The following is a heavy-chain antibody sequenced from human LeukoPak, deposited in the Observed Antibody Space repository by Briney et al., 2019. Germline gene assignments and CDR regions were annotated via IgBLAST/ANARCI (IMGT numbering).Heavy chain of an antibody. J-gene: IGHJ4*02. Sequence: GGSLRLSCAASGFTFSSYGMHWVRQAPGKGLEWVAVISYDGSNKYYADSVKGRFTISRDNSKNTLYLQMNSLRAEDTAVYYCAKDGIAAALAYYFDYWGQGTLVTVSS. D-gene: IGHD6-13*01. CDR2: ISYDGSNK. V-gene: IGHV3-30*18. CDR3: AKDGIAAALAYYFDY. CDR1: GFTFSSYG.